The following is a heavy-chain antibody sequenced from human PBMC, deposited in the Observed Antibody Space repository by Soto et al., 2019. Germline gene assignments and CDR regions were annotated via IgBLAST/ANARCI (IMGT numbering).Heavy chain of an antibody. CDR2: MYYTGTT. CDR3: ARHLNYGMDYFDY. V-gene: IGHV4-38-2*02. Sequence: SETLSLTCTVTGYSISTGCYWGWIRQPPGKGLEWIGSMYYTGTTYYNPSLKSRVTISVDTSKNQLSLKLTSVTAADTAVYYCARHLNYGMDYFDYWGQVPLVT. CDR1: GYSISTGCY. D-gene: IGHD3-10*01. J-gene: IGHJ4*02.